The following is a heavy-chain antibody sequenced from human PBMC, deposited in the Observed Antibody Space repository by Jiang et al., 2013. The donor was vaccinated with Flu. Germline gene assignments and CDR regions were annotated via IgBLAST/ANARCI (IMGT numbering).Heavy chain of an antibody. Sequence: VQLVESGAEVKKPGESLKISCKASGYNFISYWIGWVRQTPGKGLEWVALIFPGDSDTKYSPSFQGHVTISADNYIDTAYLQWSSLQASDTAIYFYARQGDGFLEFVDWGRGTLVTVSS. J-gene: IGHJ4*02. CDR1: GYNFISYW. D-gene: IGHD3-3*01. V-gene: IGHV5-51*01. CDR3: ARQGDGFLEFVD. CDR2: IFPGDSDT.